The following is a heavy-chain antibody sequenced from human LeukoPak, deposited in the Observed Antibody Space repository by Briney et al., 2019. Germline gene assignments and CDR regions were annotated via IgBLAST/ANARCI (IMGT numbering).Heavy chain of an antibody. Sequence: PGGSLRLSCAASGFTFTSYEMHWVRQATGKGLEWVSGITTAGDTYYPDSVKGRFTISRENAKNSLYLQMNSLRAEDTAVYYCARDIAYGSGRNIDYWGQGTLVTVSS. J-gene: IGHJ4*02. D-gene: IGHD3-10*01. CDR3: ARDIAYGSGRNIDY. CDR1: GFTFTSYE. CDR2: ITTAGDT. V-gene: IGHV3-13*01.